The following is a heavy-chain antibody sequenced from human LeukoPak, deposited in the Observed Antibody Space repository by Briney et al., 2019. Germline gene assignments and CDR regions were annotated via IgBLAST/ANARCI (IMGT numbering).Heavy chain of an antibody. CDR1: GGSISSSSYY. Sequence: SETLSLTCTVSGGSISSSSYYWGWIRQPPGKGLEWIGSIYYSGSTYYNPSLKSRVTISVDTSKNQFSLKLSSVTAADTAVYYCARGQVLLWFGSTSGYFDYWGQGTLVTVSS. V-gene: IGHV4-39*01. CDR2: IYYSGST. CDR3: ARGQVLLWFGSTSGYFDY. D-gene: IGHD3-10*01. J-gene: IGHJ4*02.